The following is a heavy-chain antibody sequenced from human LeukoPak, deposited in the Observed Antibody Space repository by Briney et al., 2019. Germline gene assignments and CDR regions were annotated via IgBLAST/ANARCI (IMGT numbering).Heavy chain of an antibody. CDR3: ARDREGIAAAGTESYNWLDP. J-gene: IGHJ5*02. D-gene: IGHD6-13*01. CDR2: INPNSGGT. CDR1: GYTFTGYY. V-gene: IGHV1-2*02. Sequence: ASVKVSCKASGYTFTGYYMHWVRQAPGQGLEWMGWINPNSGGTNYAQKFQGRVTMTRDTSISTAYMELSRLRSDDTAVYYCARDREGIAAAGTESYNWLDPWGQGTLVTVSS.